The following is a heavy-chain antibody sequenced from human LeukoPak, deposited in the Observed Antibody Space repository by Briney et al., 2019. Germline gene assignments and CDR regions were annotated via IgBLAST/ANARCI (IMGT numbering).Heavy chain of an antibody. CDR2: IYSGGST. V-gene: IGHV3-66*01. J-gene: IGHJ1*01. Sequence: GGSLRLSCAASGFTVNMSWVRQAPGKGLEWVSVIYSGGSTYYADSVKGRFAISRDNAKNSLYLQMNSLRAEDTAVYYSSLEGSSWYRYFQHWGQGTLVTVSS. CDR3: SLEGSSWYRYFQH. CDR1: GFTVN. D-gene: IGHD6-13*01.